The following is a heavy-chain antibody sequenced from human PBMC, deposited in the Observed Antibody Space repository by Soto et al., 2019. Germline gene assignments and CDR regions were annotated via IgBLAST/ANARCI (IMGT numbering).Heavy chain of an antibody. Sequence: RSLTCTVSGVSVSRSYWSWIRQSPGKDLEWIGYIYDSGYTDYNPYLKSRVTISVDTSKNQFSLKLRSVTAADTAVYYCARVSRHVVPADYNWFDPWGKGTLVTASS. J-gene: IGHJ5*02. D-gene: IGHD2-2*01. CDR3: ARVSRHVVPADYNWFDP. V-gene: IGHV4-59*02. CDR1: GVSVSRSY. CDR2: IYDSGYT.